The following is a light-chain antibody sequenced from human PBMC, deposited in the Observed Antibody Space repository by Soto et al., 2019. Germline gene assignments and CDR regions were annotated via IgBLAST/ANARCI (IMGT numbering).Light chain of an antibody. V-gene: IGKV3-11*01. Sequence: EIALTQSPATLSLSPGEIATLSCRASQSVSSYLAWYHQKPGQASSLLIYDASNRATGIPARFSGSGSGTDFTLNISSLEPEDFAVYYCQQRSNWPTRTFGQGTKVHIK. CDR3: QQRSNWPTRT. CDR2: DAS. J-gene: IGKJ1*01. CDR1: QSVSSY.